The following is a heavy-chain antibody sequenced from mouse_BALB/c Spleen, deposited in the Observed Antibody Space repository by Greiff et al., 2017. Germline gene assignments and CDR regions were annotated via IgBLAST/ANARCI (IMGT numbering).Heavy chain of an antibody. CDR2: ISSGGST. J-gene: IGHJ3*01. V-gene: IGHV5-6-5*01. CDR3: AREDGNYEAWFAY. CDR1: GFTFSSYA. D-gene: IGHD2-1*01. Sequence: EVQGVESGGGLVKPGGSLKLSCAASGFTFSSYAMSWVRQTPEKRLEWVASISSGGSTYYPDSVKGRFTISRDNARNILYLQMSSLRSEDTAMYYCAREDGNYEAWFAYWGQGTLVTVSA.